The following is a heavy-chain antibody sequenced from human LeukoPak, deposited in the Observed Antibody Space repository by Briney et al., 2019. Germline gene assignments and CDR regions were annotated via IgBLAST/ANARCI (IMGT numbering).Heavy chain of an antibody. J-gene: IGHJ4*02. V-gene: IGHV3-33*06. Sequence: GRSLRLSCAASEFTFSSYGMHWVRQAPGKGLEWVAVIWYDGSNKYYADSVKGRFTISRDNSKNTLYLQMNSLRAEDTAVYYCAKDPAGRYGSVYYYFDDWGQGTLVTVSS. CDR1: EFTFSSYG. CDR3: AKDPAGRYGSVYYYFDD. D-gene: IGHD3-10*01. CDR2: IWYDGSNK.